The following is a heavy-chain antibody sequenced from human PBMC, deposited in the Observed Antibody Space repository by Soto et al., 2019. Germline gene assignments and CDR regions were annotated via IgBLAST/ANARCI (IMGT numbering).Heavy chain of an antibody. CDR3: ARLYSSSWHEAFDI. Sequence: EVQLVESGGGLIQPGGSLRLSCAASGFTVSSNYMNWVRQAPGKGLEWVSVIYSGGSTYYADSVKGRFTISRDNSKNTLYLQMNSLRAKDTAVYYCARLYSSSWHEAFDIWGQGTMVTVSS. CDR1: GFTVSSNY. J-gene: IGHJ3*02. CDR2: IYSGGST. V-gene: IGHV3-53*01. D-gene: IGHD6-13*01.